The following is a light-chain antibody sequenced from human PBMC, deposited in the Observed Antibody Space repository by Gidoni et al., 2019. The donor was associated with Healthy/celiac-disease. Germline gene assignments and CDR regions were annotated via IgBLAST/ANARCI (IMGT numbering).Light chain of an antibody. V-gene: IGKV4-1*01. CDR2: WAS. CDR3: QQYYSTPYS. CDR1: QSVLYSSNNKNY. Sequence: EIVMTQSPDSLAVSVGERATINCKSSQSVLYSSNNKNYLAWYQKKPGQPPKLLIYWASTRESGVPDRFSGSGSGTYFTLTISSLQAEDVAVYYCQQYYSTPYSFGQGTKLEIK. J-gene: IGKJ2*03.